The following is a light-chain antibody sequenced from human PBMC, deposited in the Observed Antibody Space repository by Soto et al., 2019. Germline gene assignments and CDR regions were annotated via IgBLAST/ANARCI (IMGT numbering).Light chain of an antibody. CDR1: QSVSNNY. CDR3: QQYSTSPT. J-gene: IGKJ5*01. V-gene: IGKV3-20*01. CDR2: GAS. Sequence: EIVLTQSPGTLSLSPGERATLSCRASQSVSNNYLAWYQQKPGQAPRRPIYGASSRATGIPDRFSGSGSGTDFTLTISRLEPEDFAVYYCQQYSTSPTFGEGTRLEIK.